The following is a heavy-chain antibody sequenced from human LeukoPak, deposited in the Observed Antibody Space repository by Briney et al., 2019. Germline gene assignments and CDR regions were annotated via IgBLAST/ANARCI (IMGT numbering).Heavy chain of an antibody. CDR3: ARNPVGNEREPTAPQFG. Sequence: PGGSLRLSCAASGFTFSSYAMSWVRQAPGKGLEWVSAISGSGGSTYYADSVKGRFTISRDNAKNSLYLQMNSLRAEDTAVYYCARNPVGNEREPTAPQFGWGQGTLVTVSS. D-gene: IGHD1-26*01. J-gene: IGHJ4*02. CDR1: GFTFSSYA. CDR2: ISGSGGST. V-gene: IGHV3-23*01.